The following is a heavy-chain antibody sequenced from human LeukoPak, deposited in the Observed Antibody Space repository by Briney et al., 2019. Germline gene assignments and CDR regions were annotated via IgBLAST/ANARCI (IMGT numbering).Heavy chain of an antibody. V-gene: IGHV4-30-2*02. J-gene: IGHJ5*02. CDR1: GGSISSGGYY. CDR3: ARTQRGLVHFWFDP. D-gene: IGHD6-6*01. CDR2: IYHSGST. Sequence: PSQTLSLTCTVSGGSISSGGYYWSWIRQPPGKGLEWIGYIYHSGSTYYNPSLKSRVTISVDTSKNQFSLKLSSVTAADTAVYYCARTQRGLVHFWFDPWGQGTLVTVSS.